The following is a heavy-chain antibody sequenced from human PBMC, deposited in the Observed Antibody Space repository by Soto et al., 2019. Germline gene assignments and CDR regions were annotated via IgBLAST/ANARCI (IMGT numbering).Heavy chain of an antibody. J-gene: IGHJ3*02. CDR3: TKHLPSKKNQRRWVDAFHI. CDR2: VTGRSSST. V-gene: IGHV3-23*01. Sequence: EVRLLESGGGLVQPGGSLRLSCVASGFTFSNYAMSWVRQAPGKGLEWVSVVTGRSSSTYYADSVEGRFIISRDNSRNTLFLQMNSLGAEDTAVYYCTKHLPSKKNQRRWVDAFHIWGQGTILTVSS. D-gene: IGHD2-2*01. CDR1: GFTFSNYA.